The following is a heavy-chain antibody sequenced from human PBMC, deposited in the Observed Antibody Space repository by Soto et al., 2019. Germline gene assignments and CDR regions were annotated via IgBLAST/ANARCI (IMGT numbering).Heavy chain of an antibody. CDR3: ASGIQLWLRRINNGYSG. V-gene: IGHV1-69*12. D-gene: IGHD5-18*01. CDR2: IIPMFGTA. CDR1: GGTFSTYA. J-gene: IGHJ4*02. Sequence: QVQLVQSGAEVKKPESSVKVSCKAPGGTFSTYAISWVRQAPGQGLEWMGGIIPMFGTANYAQRFQDRVTITAYESTNTVYMELSSLRSGDTAVYFCASGIQLWLRRINNGYSGWGQGTLVTVSS.